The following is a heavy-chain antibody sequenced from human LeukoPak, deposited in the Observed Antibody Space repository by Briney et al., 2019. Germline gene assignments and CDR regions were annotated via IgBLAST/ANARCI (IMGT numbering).Heavy chain of an antibody. J-gene: IGHJ6*03. Sequence: GGSLRLSCAASGFTFSSYGMSWVRQAPGKGLEWVSAVSGSGGSTYYADSVKGRFTISRDNSKNTLYLQMNSLRAEDTAVYYCAQRGYYYYMDVWGKGTTVTISS. D-gene: IGHD2-2*01. CDR2: VSGSGGST. V-gene: IGHV3-23*01. CDR1: GFTFSSYG. CDR3: AQRGYYYYMDV.